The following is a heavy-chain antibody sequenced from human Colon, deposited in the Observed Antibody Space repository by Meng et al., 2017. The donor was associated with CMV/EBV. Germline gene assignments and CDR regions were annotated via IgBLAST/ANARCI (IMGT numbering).Heavy chain of an antibody. Sequence: GPLRLSCTVSGDSLRSHYWSWIRQPLGKGLEWMGYVYYSGAATYTPSLRSRLSISVDMSKNQVYLTLRSVTAADTAMYFCARGIGHASNNTHDYWGQGTLVTVSS. CDR2: VYYSGAA. CDR1: GDSLRSHY. CDR3: ARGIGHASNNTHDY. D-gene: IGHD1/OR15-1a*01. V-gene: IGHV4-59*11. J-gene: IGHJ4*02.